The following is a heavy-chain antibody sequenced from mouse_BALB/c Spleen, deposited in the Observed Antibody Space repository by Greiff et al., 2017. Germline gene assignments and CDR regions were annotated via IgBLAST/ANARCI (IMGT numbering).Heavy chain of an antibody. V-gene: IGHV3-6*02. CDR1: GYSITSGYY. J-gene: IGHJ2*01. CDR2: ISYDGSN. CDR3: ARGDYDDVYFDY. Sequence: DVKLQESGPGLVKPSQSLSLTCSVTGYSITSGYYWNWIRQFPGNKLEWMGYISYDGSNNYNPSLKNRISITRDTSKNQFFLKLNSVTTEDTATYYCARGDYDDVYFDYWGQGTTLTVSS. D-gene: IGHD2-4*01.